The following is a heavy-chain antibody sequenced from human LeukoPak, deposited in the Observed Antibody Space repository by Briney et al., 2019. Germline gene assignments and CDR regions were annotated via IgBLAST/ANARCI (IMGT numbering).Heavy chain of an antibody. D-gene: IGHD5-18*01. CDR2: FSYEGTNK. CDR3: ARGYIYGYHY. J-gene: IGHJ4*02. V-gene: IGHV3-30-3*01. Sequence: SGGSLRLSCAASGFTFSSYAMSWVRQAPGKGLEWVAVFSYEGTNKYYADSVRGRFTISRDNSKNTLFLQMNSLRAEDTAVYYCARGYIYGYHYWGQGTLVTVSS. CDR1: GFTFSSYA.